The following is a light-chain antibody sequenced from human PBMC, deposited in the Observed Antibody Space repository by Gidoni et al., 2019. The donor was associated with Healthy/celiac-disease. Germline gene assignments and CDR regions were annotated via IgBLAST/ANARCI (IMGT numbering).Light chain of an antibody. CDR1: QSISSY. CDR3: QQSYSTPPWT. V-gene: IGKV1-39*01. CDR2: AAS. Sequence: DIQMTQSPSSLSASVGDRVTITCRASQSISSYLNWYQLKPGEAPKLLIYAASSLQSGVPSRFSGSGSGTDFTLTISSLQPEDFATYYCQQSYSTPPWTFGQXTKLEIK. J-gene: IGKJ2*02.